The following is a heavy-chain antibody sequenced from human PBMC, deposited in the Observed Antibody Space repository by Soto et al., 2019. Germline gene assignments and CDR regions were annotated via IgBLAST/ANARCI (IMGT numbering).Heavy chain of an antibody. CDR2: IQSGGAT. CDR1: GFTVGRYD. CDR3: VRVLYDSGVVDF. J-gene: IGHJ4*02. D-gene: IGHD5-12*01. Sequence: QLVESGGGLFQAGGSTRLSCLVSGFTVGRYDMAWVRQAPGKGLEWASIIQSGGATYYPDSAQGRFTISRDNPKNTVYIQMNSLRVEDTGVYSCVRVLYDSGVVDFWGQGSLITVS. V-gene: IGHV3-53*01.